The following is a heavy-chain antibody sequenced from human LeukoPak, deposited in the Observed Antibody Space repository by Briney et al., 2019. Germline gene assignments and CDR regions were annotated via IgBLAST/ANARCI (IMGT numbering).Heavy chain of an antibody. Sequence: PGGSLRLSCAASEFTFGSFAMSWVRQAPGKGLGWVSYIRGGGAVTHYADSVKGRFTVSRDNPKSTLYLQMNSLRAEDTAVYYCAKCAQSYGNDAFDIWGQGTMVTVSS. J-gene: IGHJ3*02. D-gene: IGHD3-16*01. CDR3: AKCAQSYGNDAFDI. V-gene: IGHV3-23*01. CDR1: EFTFGSFA. CDR2: IRGGGAVT.